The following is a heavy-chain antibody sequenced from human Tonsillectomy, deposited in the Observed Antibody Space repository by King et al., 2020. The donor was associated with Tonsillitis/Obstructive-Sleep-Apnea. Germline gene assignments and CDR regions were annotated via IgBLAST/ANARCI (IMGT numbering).Heavy chain of an antibody. CDR1: GYTFTSYC. J-gene: IGHJ6*03. CDR3: ARGKPRITIFGVVIGMDV. Sequence: VQLVESGAEVKKPGASVKVSCKASGYTFTSYCMHWVRQAPGQGLEWMGIINPSGGSTSYAQKFQGRVTMTRDTSTSTVYMELSSLRSEDTAVYYCARGKPRITIFGVVIGMDVWGKGTTVTVSS. D-gene: IGHD3-3*01. V-gene: IGHV1-46*01. CDR2: INPSGGST.